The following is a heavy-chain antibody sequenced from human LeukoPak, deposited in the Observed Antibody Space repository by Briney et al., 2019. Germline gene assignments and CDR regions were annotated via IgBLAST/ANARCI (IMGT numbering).Heavy chain of an antibody. J-gene: IGHJ4*02. V-gene: IGHV3-15*01. CDR2: IKSKTDGGTT. Sequence: PGGSLRLSCAASGFTFSSYNMNWVRQAPGKGLEWVGRIKSKTDGGTTDYAAPVKGRFTISRDDSKNTLYLQMNSLKTEDTAVYYCTTVSQWYYDILTGYYLLDYWGQGTLVTVSS. CDR3: TTVSQWYYDILTGYYLLDY. CDR1: GFTFSSYN. D-gene: IGHD3-9*01.